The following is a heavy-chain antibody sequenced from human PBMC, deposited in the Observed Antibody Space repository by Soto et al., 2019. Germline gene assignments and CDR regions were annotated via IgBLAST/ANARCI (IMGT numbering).Heavy chain of an antibody. D-gene: IGHD3-16*02. CDR1: GFNFDADG. CDR2: INWNAGST. CDR3: ARDPDIMITFGGVIPGYFDY. Sequence: EVQLLESGGSVVRPGGSLRLSCAASGFNFDADGMGWVRQSPGKGLEWVSGINWNAGSTGYADSVKGRFTISRDNAKNSLYLQMNSLRAEDAALYYCARDPDIMITFGGVIPGYFDYWGQGTLVTVSS. V-gene: IGHV3-20*04. J-gene: IGHJ4*02.